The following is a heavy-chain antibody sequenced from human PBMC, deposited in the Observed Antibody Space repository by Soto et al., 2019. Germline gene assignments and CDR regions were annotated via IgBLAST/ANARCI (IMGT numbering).Heavy chain of an antibody. Sequence: SETLSLTCTVSGGPINTGDYYWTWIRQPRGKGLEWIGYIYYSGTTYYNPSLKSRVSLSLDTSKNHFSLRLTSVTAADTAVYYCARGVDFEGFSPYGMDVWGQGTTVTVYS. D-gene: IGHD3-3*01. V-gene: IGHV4-30-4*01. J-gene: IGHJ6*02. CDR2: IYYSGTT. CDR1: GGPINTGDYY. CDR3: ARGVDFEGFSPYGMDV.